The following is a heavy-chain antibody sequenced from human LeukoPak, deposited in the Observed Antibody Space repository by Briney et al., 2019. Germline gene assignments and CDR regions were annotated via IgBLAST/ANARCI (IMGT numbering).Heavy chain of an antibody. Sequence: EGSLRLSCAASGFTFSSYAMSWVRQAPGKGLEWVSAISGSGGSTYYADSVKGRFTISRDNSKNTLYLQMNSLRAEDTAVYYCANARDYDIFDYWGQGTLVTVSS. J-gene: IGHJ4*02. CDR2: ISGSGGST. CDR1: GFTFSSYA. V-gene: IGHV3-23*01. D-gene: IGHD3-9*01. CDR3: ANARDYDIFDY.